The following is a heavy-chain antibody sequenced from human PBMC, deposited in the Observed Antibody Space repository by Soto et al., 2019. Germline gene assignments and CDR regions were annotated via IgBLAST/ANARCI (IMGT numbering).Heavy chain of an antibody. CDR2: ISATGGNI. D-gene: IGHD3-16*01. Sequence: EAQLLESGGGLARPGGSLKLSCVASGFIFSDYAMTWIRQAPGKGLEWVATISATGGNIEYRESLKGRFTISRDNSKKMVYLKINGLTADDTAVYYCAKVAGGLGYFDLWGRGTLVTASS. CDR3: AKVAGGLGYFDL. V-gene: IGHV3-23*01. J-gene: IGHJ2*01. CDR1: GFIFSDYA.